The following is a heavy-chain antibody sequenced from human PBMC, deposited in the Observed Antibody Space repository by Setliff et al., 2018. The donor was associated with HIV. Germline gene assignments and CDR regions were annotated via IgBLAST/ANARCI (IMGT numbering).Heavy chain of an antibody. CDR3: ALTRYSSSSLSY. D-gene: IGHD6-6*01. CDR1: GFTFSDFY. CDR2: ISSSSSSYI. V-gene: IGHV3-11*06. J-gene: IGHJ4*02. Sequence: GGSLRLSCAASGFTFSDFYMSWIRQAPGKGLEWVAFISSSSSSYIKYADSVKGRFTISRDNAKNSLYLQMNSLRAEDTAVYYCALTRYSSSSLSYWGQGNLVTVSS.